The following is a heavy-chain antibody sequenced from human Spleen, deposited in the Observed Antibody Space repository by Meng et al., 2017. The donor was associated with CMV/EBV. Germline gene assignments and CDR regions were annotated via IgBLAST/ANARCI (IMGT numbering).Heavy chain of an antibody. J-gene: IGHJ2*01. V-gene: IGHV3-11*01. CDR3: ARDGSMVYWYFDL. CDR2: ITGGGSLM. CDR1: GFSFSDYY. D-gene: IGHD3-10*01. Sequence: ASGFSFSDYYMSWIRQAPGKGLEWVAYITGGGSLMYYADSVKGRFTISRDNGKKSLYLQMNSLRAEDTAVYYCARDGSMVYWYFDLWGRGTLVTVSS.